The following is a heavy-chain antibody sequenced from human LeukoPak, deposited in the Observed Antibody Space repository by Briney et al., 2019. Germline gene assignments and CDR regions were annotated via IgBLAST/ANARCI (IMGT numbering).Heavy chain of an antibody. D-gene: IGHD6-19*01. Sequence: SVKVSCKASGGTFSSYAISWVRQAPGQGLEWMGAIIPISGTANYAQKFQGRITITTDESTSTAYMELSSLGSEDTAVYYCARTQWLVDYYYYYYMDVWGKGTTVTVSS. CDR1: GGTFSSYA. CDR2: IIPISGTA. J-gene: IGHJ6*03. CDR3: ARTQWLVDYYYYYYMDV. V-gene: IGHV1-69*05.